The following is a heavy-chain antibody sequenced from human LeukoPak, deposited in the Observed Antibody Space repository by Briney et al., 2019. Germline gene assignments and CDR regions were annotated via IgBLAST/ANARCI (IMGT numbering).Heavy chain of an antibody. CDR2: ISSSSTYI. V-gene: IGHV3-21*01. CDR3: ARDPPSFAL. J-gene: IGHJ4*02. D-gene: IGHD3-3*02. Sequence: KPGGSLRLSCAASGFTFISYNMNWVRQAPGKGLEWVSSISSSSTYIYYADSVKGRFTISRDNAKNSLYLQTNSLRAEDTAVYYCARDPPSFALWGQGTLVTVSS. CDR1: GFTFISYN.